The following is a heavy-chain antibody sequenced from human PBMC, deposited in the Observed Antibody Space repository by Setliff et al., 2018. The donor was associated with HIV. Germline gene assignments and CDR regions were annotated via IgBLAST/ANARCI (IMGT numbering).Heavy chain of an antibody. J-gene: IGHJ2*01. Sequence: SETLSLTCSVSGGSMSGYYWNWIRQPAGKGLEWIGRIYSSGSTNHNPSLKSRVTISVDTSKNQFSLKLISVTAADTAVYYCARDVLGYDSTGRFDLWGRGTLVTVSS. CDR1: GGSMSGYY. CDR2: IYSSGST. CDR3: ARDVLGYDSTGRFDL. D-gene: IGHD3-22*01. V-gene: IGHV4-4*07.